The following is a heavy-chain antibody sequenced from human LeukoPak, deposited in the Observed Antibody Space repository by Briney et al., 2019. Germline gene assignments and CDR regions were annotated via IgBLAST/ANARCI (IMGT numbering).Heavy chain of an antibody. Sequence: SETLSLTCTVSGGSISSYYWSWIRQPAGKGLEWIGRICTSGSTNYNPSLKSRVTMSVDTSKNQFSLKLSSVTAADTAVYYCASAPGSSGYLEYFQHWGQGTLVTVSS. CDR2: ICTSGST. V-gene: IGHV4-4*07. J-gene: IGHJ1*01. D-gene: IGHD3-22*01. CDR1: GGSISSYY. CDR3: ASAPGSSGYLEYFQH.